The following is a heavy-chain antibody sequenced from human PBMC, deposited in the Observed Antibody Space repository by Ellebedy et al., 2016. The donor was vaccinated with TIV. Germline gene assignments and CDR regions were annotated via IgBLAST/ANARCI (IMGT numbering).Heavy chain of an antibody. D-gene: IGHD6-19*01. J-gene: IGHJ4*02. CDR1: GFTFSSYA. Sequence: PGESLKISCAASGFTFSSYAMSWVRQAPGKGLEWVSAISGSGGSTYYADSVKGRFTISRDNSKNTLYLQMNSMRAEDTAVYYCAKGAEAYSSGWYYDYWGQGTLVTVSS. CDR2: ISGSGGST. CDR3: AKGAEAYSSGWYYDY. V-gene: IGHV3-23*01.